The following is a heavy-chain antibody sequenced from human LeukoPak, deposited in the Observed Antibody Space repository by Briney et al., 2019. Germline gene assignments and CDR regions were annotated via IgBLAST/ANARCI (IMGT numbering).Heavy chain of an antibody. J-gene: IGHJ6*03. V-gene: IGHV3-11*04. CDR2: ISSSGSTI. D-gene: IGHD3-22*01. CDR3: ARDDSSGYYGYYYYYMDV. Sequence: GGSLRLSCAASGFTFSDYYMSWIRQAPGKGLEWVSYISSSGSTIYYADSVKGRFTISRDNAKNSLYLQMNSLRAEDTAVYYCARDDSSGYYGYYYYYMDVWGKGTTVTISS. CDR1: GFTFSDYY.